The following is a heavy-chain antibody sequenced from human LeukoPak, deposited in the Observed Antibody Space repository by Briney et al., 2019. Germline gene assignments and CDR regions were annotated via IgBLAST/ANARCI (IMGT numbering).Heavy chain of an antibody. J-gene: IGHJ4*02. CDR3: ARVSGGSGGGPVDY. CDR2: IYNSVIT. V-gene: IGHV4-59*01. D-gene: IGHD3-10*01. Sequence: SETLSLTCTVSGGSIGSFHWSWIRQPPGKGLEWIGYIYNSVITNSNPSLKSRVTMSVDTSKNQFSLKLGSLTAADTAIYYCARVSGGSGGGPVDYWGQGTLVTVSS. CDR1: GGSIGSFH.